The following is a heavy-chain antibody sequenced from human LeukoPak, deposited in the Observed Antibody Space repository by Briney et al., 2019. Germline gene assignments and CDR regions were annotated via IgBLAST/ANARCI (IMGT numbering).Heavy chain of an antibody. Sequence: PGGSLRLSCAASGFTFSSYAMSWVRQAPGKGLVWVSRSNSDGSSTNYADSVKGRFTISRDNAKNTLYLQMNSLRAEDTAVYYCARGGDYPFDYWGQGTLVTVSS. CDR1: GFTFSSYA. CDR2: SNSDGSST. D-gene: IGHD4-17*01. CDR3: ARGGDYPFDY. V-gene: IGHV3-74*01. J-gene: IGHJ4*02.